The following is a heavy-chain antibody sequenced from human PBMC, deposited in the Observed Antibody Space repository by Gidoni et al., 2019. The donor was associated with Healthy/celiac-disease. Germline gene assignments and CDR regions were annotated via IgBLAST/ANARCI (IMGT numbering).Heavy chain of an antibody. CDR3: AKDDDFWSGQSYYFDY. CDR1: GFTFSSYG. CDR2: ISYDGSNK. V-gene: IGHV3-30*18. Sequence: QVQLVESGGGVVQPGRSLRLSCAASGFTFSSYGMHWVRQAPGKGLEWVAVISYDGSNKYYADSVKGRFTISRDNSKNTLYLQMNSLRAEDTAVYYCAKDDDFWSGQSYYFDYWGQGTLVTVSS. D-gene: IGHD3-3*01. J-gene: IGHJ4*02.